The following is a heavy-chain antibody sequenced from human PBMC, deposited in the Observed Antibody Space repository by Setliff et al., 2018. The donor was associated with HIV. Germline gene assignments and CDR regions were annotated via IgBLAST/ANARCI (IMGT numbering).Heavy chain of an antibody. D-gene: IGHD1-26*01. CDR1: GFTFSSYS. V-gene: IGHV3-21*01. Sequence: GGSLRLSCAASGFTFSSYSMNWVRQAPGKGLEWVSSISSSSTYIYYADSVRGRFTISRDNAKNSLYLQMNSLRAEDTAVYYCARVGVGATVFFDYWGQGTLVTGLL. CDR2: ISSSSTYI. CDR3: ARVGVGATVFFDY. J-gene: IGHJ4*02.